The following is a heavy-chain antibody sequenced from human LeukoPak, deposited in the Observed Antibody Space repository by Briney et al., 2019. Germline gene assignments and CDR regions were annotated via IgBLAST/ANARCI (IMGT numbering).Heavy chain of an antibody. Sequence: SETLSLTCTVSGGSISSYYWSWIRQPPGKGLEWIGYIYYSGSTNYNPSLKSRVTISVDTSKNQFSLKLSSVTAADTAVYYCARGASGSYYYYYGMDVWGQGTTVTVSS. D-gene: IGHD1-26*01. CDR2: IYYSGST. CDR1: GGSISSYY. CDR3: ARGASGSYYYYYGMDV. J-gene: IGHJ6*02. V-gene: IGHV4-59*01.